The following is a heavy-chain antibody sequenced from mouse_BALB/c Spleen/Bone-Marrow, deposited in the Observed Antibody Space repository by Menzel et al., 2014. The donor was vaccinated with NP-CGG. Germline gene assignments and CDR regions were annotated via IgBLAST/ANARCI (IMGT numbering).Heavy chain of an antibody. Sequence: VKLMESGAELVRPGSSVKISCKASGYAFSSYWLNWVKQRPGQGLEWIGQIYPGDGDTNYNGKFKGKATLTADKSSSTAYMQLRSLTSEDSAVYFCARWITAVVAPYVMDYWGQGTSVTVSS. V-gene: IGHV1-80*01. J-gene: IGHJ4*01. D-gene: IGHD1-1*01. CDR3: ARWITAVVAPYVMDY. CDR2: IYPGDGDT. CDR1: GYAFSSYW.